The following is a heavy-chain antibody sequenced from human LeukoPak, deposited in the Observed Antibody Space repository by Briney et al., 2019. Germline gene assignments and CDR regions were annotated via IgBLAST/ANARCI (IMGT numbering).Heavy chain of an antibody. V-gene: IGHV4-39*07. J-gene: IGHJ4*02. Sequence: SETLSLTCTVSGGSISRRGYCWAWIRQPPGKGLEWIGSICYSGSTYYSPSLKSRATTSVDTSKNQFSLKLSSVTAADTAVYYCAREGYSSSNFDYWGQGTLVTVSS. CDR2: ICYSGST. D-gene: IGHD6-13*01. CDR3: AREGYSSSNFDY. CDR1: GGSISRRGYC.